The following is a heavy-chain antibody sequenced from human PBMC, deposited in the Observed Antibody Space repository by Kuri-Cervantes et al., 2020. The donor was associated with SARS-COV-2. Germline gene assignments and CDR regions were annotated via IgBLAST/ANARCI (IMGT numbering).Heavy chain of an antibody. D-gene: IGHD2-2*01. V-gene: IGHV4-39*01. CDR1: GGSISSSSYY. CDR2: IYYSGST. Sequence: GSLRLSCTVSGGSISSSSYYWGWIRQPPGKGLEWIGSIYYSGSTYYNPSLKSRVTISVDTSKNQFSLKLSSVTAADTAVYYCASYVVAPAAPLDYWGQGTLVTVSS. J-gene: IGHJ4*02. CDR3: ASYVVAPAAPLDY.